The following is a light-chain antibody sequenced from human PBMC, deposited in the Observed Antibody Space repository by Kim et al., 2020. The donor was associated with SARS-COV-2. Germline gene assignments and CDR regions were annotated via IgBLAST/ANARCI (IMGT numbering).Light chain of an antibody. CDR2: DVT. CDR1: SSDIGDYDL. CDR3: CSYAGSFTWI. Sequence: GQSVTTSCTGTSSDIGDYDLVSWYQQHPGKAPKLIICDVTRRPSGVPDRFSASKSGNTASLTISGLQADDEADYYCCSYAGSFTWIFGGGTALTVL. J-gene: IGLJ2*01. V-gene: IGLV2-11*03.